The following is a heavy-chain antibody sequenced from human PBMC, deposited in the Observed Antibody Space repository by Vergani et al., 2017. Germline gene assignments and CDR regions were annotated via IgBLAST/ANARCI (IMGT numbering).Heavy chain of an antibody. J-gene: IGHJ4*02. V-gene: IGHV4-38-2*01. CDR3: AGQQLVGYYFDY. Sequence: QVQLQESGPGLVKPSETLSLTCAVSGYSISSGYYWGWIRQPPGKGLEWIGSIYHSGSTYYNPSLKSRVTISVDTSKNQFSLKLSSGTAADTAVYYCAGQQLVGYYFDYWGQGTLVTVSS. D-gene: IGHD6-13*01. CDR2: IYHSGST. CDR1: GYSISSGYY.